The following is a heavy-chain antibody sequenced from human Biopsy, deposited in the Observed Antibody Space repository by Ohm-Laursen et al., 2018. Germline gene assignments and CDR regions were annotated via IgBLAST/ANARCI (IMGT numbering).Heavy chain of an antibody. J-gene: IGHJ4*02. Sequence: SDTLSLTCTVSRDSISGYRWSWIRKPPGKGLEWLAYISYTGGITSNPSLNGRATMSLDTSKNQFSLRLIYVTAADTAVYYCARMPHFDYWGQEILVTVSS. D-gene: IGHD2-2*01. CDR2: ISYTGGI. V-gene: IGHV4-59*07. CDR1: RDSISGYR. CDR3: ARMPHFDY.